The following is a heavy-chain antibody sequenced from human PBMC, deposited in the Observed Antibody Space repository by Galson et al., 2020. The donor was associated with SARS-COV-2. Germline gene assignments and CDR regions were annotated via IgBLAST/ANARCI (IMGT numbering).Heavy chain of an antibody. CDR3: ARQGNYFDY. Sequence: SQASETLSLTCAVYGGSFSGYYWSWIRQPPGKGLEWIGEINNSGSTNYNPSLKSRVTISVDTSKNQFSLKLSSVTAADTAVYYCARQGNYFDYWGQGTLVTVSS. V-gene: IGHV4-34*01. CDR1: GGSFSGYY. CDR2: INNSGST. J-gene: IGHJ4*02.